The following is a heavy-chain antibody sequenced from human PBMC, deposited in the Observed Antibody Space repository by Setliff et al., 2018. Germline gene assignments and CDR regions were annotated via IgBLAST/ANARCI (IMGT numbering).Heavy chain of an antibody. V-gene: IGHV1-46*01. J-gene: IGHJ6*03. Sequence: ASVKVSCKASGYTLTNYYMHWVRQAPGQGLEWMGIINPSGGLTRYAQKFQGRVTITTDESTSTAYMELSSLRSEDTAVYYCARGAMIVGNYYYYMDVWGKGTTVTVSS. D-gene: IGHD3-22*01. CDR1: GYTLTNYY. CDR3: ARGAMIVGNYYYYMDV. CDR2: INPSGGLT.